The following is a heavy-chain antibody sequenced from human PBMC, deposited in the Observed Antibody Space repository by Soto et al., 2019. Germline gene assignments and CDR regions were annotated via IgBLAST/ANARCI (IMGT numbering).Heavy chain of an antibody. Sequence: QVQLVESGGGVVQPGRSLRLSCAASGFTFSSYGMHWVRQAPGKGLEWVAVMSYDGSNKYYADSVKGRFTISRDNSKNTLYLQMNSLRAEDTAVYYCAKDLVGATTDNFDYWGQGTLVTVSS. V-gene: IGHV3-30*18. CDR3: AKDLVGATTDNFDY. CDR1: GFTFSSYG. D-gene: IGHD1-26*01. CDR2: MSYDGSNK. J-gene: IGHJ4*02.